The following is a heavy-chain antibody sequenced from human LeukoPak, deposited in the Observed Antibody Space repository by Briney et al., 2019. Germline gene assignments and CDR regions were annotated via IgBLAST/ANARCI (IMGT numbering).Heavy chain of an antibody. CDR2: INHSGST. CDR3: ARDMVSASGYFQH. J-gene: IGHJ1*01. D-gene: IGHD3-10*01. V-gene: IGHV4-34*01. Sequence: PSETLSLTCAVYGGSFSGYYWSWVRQPPGKGLEWIGEINHSGSTNYNPSLKSRVTISVDTSKNHFSLKLSSVTAADTAVYYCARDMVSASGYFQHWGQGTLVTVSS. CDR1: GGSFSGYY.